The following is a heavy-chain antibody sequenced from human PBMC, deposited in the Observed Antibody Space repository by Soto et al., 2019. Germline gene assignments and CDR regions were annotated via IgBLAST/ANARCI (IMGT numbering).Heavy chain of an antibody. CDR2: ISGSGVSA. CDR1: GFTFSNYA. J-gene: IGHJ4*02. Sequence: EVQLLESGGGLVQPGGPLRLSCAASGFTFSNYAMSWVRQTPGKGLEWVSGISGSGVSAYYADSVKGRFTISRDNSKNTLYLQMNSLRAEDTAIYYCAKNSREYSYGAIDYWGQGTLVTVSS. CDR3: AKNSREYSYGAIDY. D-gene: IGHD5-18*01. V-gene: IGHV3-23*01.